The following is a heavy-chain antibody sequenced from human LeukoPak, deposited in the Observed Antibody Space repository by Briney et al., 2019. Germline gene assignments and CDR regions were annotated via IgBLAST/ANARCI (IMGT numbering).Heavy chain of an antibody. CDR3: ARRGIVVVN. V-gene: IGHV4-39*01. D-gene: IGHD3-22*01. CDR1: GGSISSSSYY. Sequence: SETLSLTCTVSGGSISSSSYYWGWIRQPPGKGLEWIGGIYYSGSTYYNPSLKSRVTISVDTSKNQFSLKLSSVTAADTAVYYCARRGIVVVNWGQGTLVTVSS. CDR2: IYYSGST. J-gene: IGHJ4*02.